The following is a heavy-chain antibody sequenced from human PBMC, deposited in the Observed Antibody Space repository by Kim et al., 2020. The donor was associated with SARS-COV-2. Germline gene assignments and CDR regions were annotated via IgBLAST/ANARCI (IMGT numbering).Heavy chain of an antibody. CDR1: GFTFSSYA. V-gene: IGHV3-23*01. CDR2: ISGSGGST. Sequence: GGSLRLSCAASGFTFSSYAMSWVRQAPGKGLEWVSAISGSGGSTYYADSVKGRFTISRDNSKNTLYLQMNSLRAEDTAVYYCAKVLDYGGNSGIYYFDYWGQGTLVTVSS. CDR3: AKVLDYGGNSGIYYFDY. D-gene: IGHD4-17*01. J-gene: IGHJ4*02.